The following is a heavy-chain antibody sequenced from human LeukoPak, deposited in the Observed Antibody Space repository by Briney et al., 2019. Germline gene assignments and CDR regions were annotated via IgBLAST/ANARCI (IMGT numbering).Heavy chain of an antibody. Sequence: GGSLRLSCVASGLTVSSNCMSWVRQAPGKGLEWVSAISGSGGSTYYADSVKGRFTISRDNSKNTLYLQMNSLRAEDTAVYYCAKIVMEYCSSTSCSSDYWGQGTLVTVSS. V-gene: IGHV3-23*01. D-gene: IGHD2-2*01. CDR3: AKIVMEYCSSTSCSSDY. CDR1: GLTVSSNC. J-gene: IGHJ4*02. CDR2: ISGSGGST.